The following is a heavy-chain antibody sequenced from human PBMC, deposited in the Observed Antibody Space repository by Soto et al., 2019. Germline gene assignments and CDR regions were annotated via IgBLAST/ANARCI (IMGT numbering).Heavy chain of an antibody. D-gene: IGHD2-15*01. Sequence: QVQLVESGGGVVQPGRSLRLSCAASGFTFSSYAMHWVRQAPGKGLEWVAVISYDGSNKYYADSVKGRFTISRDNSKNTLYLQMNSLRAEDTAVYYCARLYCSGGSCPLGYGMDVW. CDR3: ARLYCSGGSCPLGYGMDV. CDR1: GFTFSSYA. J-gene: IGHJ6*01. V-gene: IGHV3-30-3*01. CDR2: ISYDGSNK.